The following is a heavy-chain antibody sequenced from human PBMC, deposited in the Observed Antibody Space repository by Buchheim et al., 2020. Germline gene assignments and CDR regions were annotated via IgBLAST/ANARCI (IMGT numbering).Heavy chain of an antibody. D-gene: IGHD1-26*01. CDR2: ISGSGGST. CDR3: AKDQRSGSYPPRDFDY. J-gene: IGHJ4*02. CDR1: GFTFSGYT. V-gene: IGHV3-23*04. Sequence: DVQLVESGGGLVQPGGSLRLSCAASGFTFSGYTMNWVRQAPGKGLEWVSGISGSGGSTYYADSVKGRFTISRDNSKNTLYLQMNSLRAEDTAVYYCAKDQRSGSYPPRDFDYWGQGTL.